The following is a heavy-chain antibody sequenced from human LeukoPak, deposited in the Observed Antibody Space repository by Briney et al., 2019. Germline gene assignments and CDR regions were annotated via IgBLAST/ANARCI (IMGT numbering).Heavy chain of an antibody. CDR1: GFTFSSYA. V-gene: IGHV3-23*01. CDR3: AKSITMIVVVTYIDY. J-gene: IGHJ4*02. D-gene: IGHD3-22*01. CDR2: ISGSGGST. Sequence: GGSLRLSCAASGFTFSSYAMSWVRPAPGKGLEWVSAISGSGGSTYYAGSVKGRFTISRDNSKNTLYLQMNSLRAEDTAVYYCAKSITMIVVVTYIDYWGQGTLVTVSS.